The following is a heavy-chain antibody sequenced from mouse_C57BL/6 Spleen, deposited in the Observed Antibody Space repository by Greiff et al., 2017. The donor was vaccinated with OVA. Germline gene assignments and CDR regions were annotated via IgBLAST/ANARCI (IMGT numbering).Heavy chain of an antibody. CDR1: GFTFSDYG. CDR3: ASPTNWYFDV. V-gene: IGHV5-17*01. Sequence: EVKLQESGGGLVKPGGSLKLSCAASGFTFSDYGMHWVRQAPEKGLEWVAYISSGSSTIYYADTVKGRFTISRDNAKNTLFLQMTSLRSEDTAMYYCASPTNWYFDVWGTGTTVTISS. J-gene: IGHJ1*03. CDR2: ISSGSSTI.